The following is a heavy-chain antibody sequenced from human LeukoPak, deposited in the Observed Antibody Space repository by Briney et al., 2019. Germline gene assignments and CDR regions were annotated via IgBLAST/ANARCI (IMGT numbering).Heavy chain of an antibody. J-gene: IGHJ4*02. CDR2: IYGDYST. CDR3: AKGSSVAGTIFGY. V-gene: IGHV3-66*01. Sequence: GSLRLSCVASGFTVSTNYMSWVRQAPGKGLEWVSVIYGDYSTYYADSVKGRFTISRDSSKNTLYLQMNSLRAEDTAVYYCAKGSSVAGTIFGYWGQGTLVTVSS. D-gene: IGHD6-19*01. CDR1: GFTVSTNY.